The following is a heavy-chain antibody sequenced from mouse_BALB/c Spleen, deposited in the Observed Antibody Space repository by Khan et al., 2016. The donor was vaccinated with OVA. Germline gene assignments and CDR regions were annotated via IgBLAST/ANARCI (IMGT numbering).Heavy chain of an antibody. J-gene: IGHJ4*01. V-gene: IGHV1S41*01. CDR3: ARENYYGRSCYAMDY. CDR1: GYTFTSYW. D-gene: IGHD1-1*01. CDR2: LAPGSSNN. Sequence: DLVKPGASVKLSCKASGYTFTSYWINWIKQRPGQGLEWIGRLAPGSSNNYYNEMFKGKATLTVDTSSSTAYIQRSSLSTEGFAVYFGARENYYGRSCYAMDYWGQGTSVTVSS.